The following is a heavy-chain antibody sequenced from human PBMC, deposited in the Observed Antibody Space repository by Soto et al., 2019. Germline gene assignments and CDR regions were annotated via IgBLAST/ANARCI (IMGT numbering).Heavy chain of an antibody. CDR1: GFTFGNYA. J-gene: IGHJ4*02. V-gene: IGHV3-23*01. Sequence: LRLSCRASGFTFGNYAMAWVRQAPGKGLEWVSGISASGGRTYYADSAKGRFTISRDNSNNTLYLQMSSLRAEDTAVYYCAKDLEVLSARFESWGQGALVTVSS. CDR2: ISASGGRT. CDR3: AKDLEVLSARFES. D-gene: IGHD2-15*01.